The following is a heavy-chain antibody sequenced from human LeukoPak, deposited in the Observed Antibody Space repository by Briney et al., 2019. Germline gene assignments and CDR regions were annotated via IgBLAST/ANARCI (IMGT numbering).Heavy chain of an antibody. CDR3: ANWIGSSSRDY. J-gene: IGHJ4*02. Sequence: GGSLRLSCAASGFPFSSYAMSWVRQSPGKGLEWVTAISGGNGNTYYAYYADSVRGRFTISRDNSNNALYLQMDSLRAEDTAVYYCANWIGSSSRDYWGQGTLVTVSS. CDR2: ISGGNGNTYYA. D-gene: IGHD6-6*01. V-gene: IGHV3-23*01. CDR1: GFPFSSYA.